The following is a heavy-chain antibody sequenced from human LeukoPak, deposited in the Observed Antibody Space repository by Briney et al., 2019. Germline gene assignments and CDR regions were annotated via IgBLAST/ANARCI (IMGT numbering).Heavy chain of an antibody. CDR3: TTFDM. CDR1: GFTFTNYG. CDR2: ISSDGSNK. J-gene: IGHJ3*02. Sequence: PGGSLRLSCAASGFTFTNYGIHWVRLAPGKGLAWVAVISSDGSNKHYADSVKGRFTISRDDSKNTLYLQMNSLRVDDTALYYCTTFDMWGQGTMVTVSS. V-gene: IGHV3-30*03.